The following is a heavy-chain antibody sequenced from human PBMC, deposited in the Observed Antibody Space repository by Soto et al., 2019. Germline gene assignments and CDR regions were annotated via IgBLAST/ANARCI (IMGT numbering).Heavy chain of an antibody. J-gene: IGHJ3*02. CDR2: TYYRSKWYN. V-gene: IGHV6-1*01. CDR1: GDSVSCNSAA. CDR3: ATQHSSSWYGNAFDI. D-gene: IGHD6-13*01. Sequence: SQTLSLTCAISGDSVSCNSAAWNWIRHSPSRGLEWLGRTYYRSKWYNDYAVSVKSRITINPDTSKNQFSLQLNSVTPEDTAVYYCATQHSSSWYGNAFDIWGQGTMVTVSS.